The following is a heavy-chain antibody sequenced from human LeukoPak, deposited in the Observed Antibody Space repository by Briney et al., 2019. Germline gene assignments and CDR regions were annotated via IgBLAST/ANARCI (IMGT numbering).Heavy chain of an antibody. J-gene: IGHJ3*01. CDR2: INSDGSST. CDR1: GFTFSSYW. V-gene: IGHV3-74*01. D-gene: IGHD5-24*01. Sequence: GGSLRLSCAASGFTFSSYWMHWVRQAPGKGLVWVSRINSDGSSTSYANSVKGRFTISRDNAKNSLYLEMNNLRGEDTALYYCGADAFNCGADAFDVWGHGTVVTVSS. CDR3: GADAFNCGADAFDV.